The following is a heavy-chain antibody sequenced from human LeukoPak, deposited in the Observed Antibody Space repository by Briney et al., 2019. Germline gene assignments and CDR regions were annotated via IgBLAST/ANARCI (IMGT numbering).Heavy chain of an antibody. CDR3: ARDRGLLGYCSSTSCPIFDY. V-gene: IGHV3-21*01. J-gene: IGHJ4*02. D-gene: IGHD2-2*01. Sequence: GGSLRLSCAASGFTFSSYSMNWVRQGPGKGLEWVSSISSSSSYIYYADSVKGRFTISRDNAKNSLYLQMNSLRAEDTAVYYCARDRGLLGYCSSTSCPIFDYWGQGTLVTVSS. CDR1: GFTFSSYS. CDR2: ISSSSSYI.